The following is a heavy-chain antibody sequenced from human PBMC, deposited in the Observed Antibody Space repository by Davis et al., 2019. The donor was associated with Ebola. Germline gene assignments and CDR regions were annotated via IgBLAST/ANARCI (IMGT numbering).Heavy chain of an antibody. V-gene: IGHV5-51*01. D-gene: IGHD4-23*01. J-gene: IGHJ4*02. CDR2: LYPGDSDT. CDR3: ARRRDYGSNFELDS. CDR1: GYSFTTHW. Sequence: GESLKISCKGSGYSFTTHWIGWVRQMPGKGLEWMGILYPGDSDTRYSPSFQGQVTISADKSISTAYLQWSSLKASDSGVYYCARRRDYGSNFELDSWGQGTLVTVSS.